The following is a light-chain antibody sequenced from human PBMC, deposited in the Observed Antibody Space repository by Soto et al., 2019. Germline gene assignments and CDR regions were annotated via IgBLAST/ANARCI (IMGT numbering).Light chain of an antibody. J-gene: IGKJ5*01. V-gene: IGKV3-15*01. CDR3: QKYNNWPPIT. CDR1: QSVSSN. Sequence: EIVMTQSPATLSVSPGERATLSCRASQSVSSNLAWYQQKPGQAPRLLIYGASTRATCIPARFSGSGSGTEFTLTISSLQSEDFAVYYCQKYNNWPPITFGQGTRLEIK. CDR2: GAS.